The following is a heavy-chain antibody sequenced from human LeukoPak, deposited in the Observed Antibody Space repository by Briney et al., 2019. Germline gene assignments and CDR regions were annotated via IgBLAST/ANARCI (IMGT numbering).Heavy chain of an antibody. V-gene: IGHV4-34*01. Sequence: SETLSLTCAVYGGSFSGYYWSWIRQPPGKGLEWIGEINHSGSTNYNPSLKSRVTISVDTSKNQFSLKLSSVTAADTAVYYCALGGVVVPAANWGQGTLVTVSS. J-gene: IGHJ4*02. CDR1: GGSFSGYY. CDR2: INHSGST. CDR3: ALGGVVVPAAN. D-gene: IGHD2-2*01.